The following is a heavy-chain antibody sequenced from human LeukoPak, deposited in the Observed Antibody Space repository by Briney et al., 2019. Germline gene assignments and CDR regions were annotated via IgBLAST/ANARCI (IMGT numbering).Heavy chain of an antibody. CDR3: AKGSRHGYDFWSGYYPLAFDI. CDR1: GFTFSSYA. Sequence: GGSLRLSCAASGFTFSSYAMSWVRQAPGKGLEWVSAISGSGGSTYYADSMKGRFTISRDNSKNTLYLQMNSLRAEDTAVYYCAKGSRHGYDFWSGYYPLAFDIWGQGTMVTVSS. J-gene: IGHJ3*02. V-gene: IGHV3-23*01. CDR2: ISGSGGST. D-gene: IGHD3-3*01.